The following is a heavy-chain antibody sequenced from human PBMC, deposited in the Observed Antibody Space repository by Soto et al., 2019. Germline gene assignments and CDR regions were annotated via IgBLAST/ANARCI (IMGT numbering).Heavy chain of an antibody. J-gene: IGHJ6*02. Sequence: PSETLSLTCAVYGRSFSGYYWSWIRQPPGKGLEWIGEINHSGSTNYNPSLKSRVTISVDTSKNQFSLKLSSVTAADTAVYYCARRRLVLRYFGRYGMDVWGQGTTVTVSS. CDR1: GRSFSGYY. V-gene: IGHV4-34*01. CDR3: ARRRLVLRYFGRYGMDV. D-gene: IGHD3-9*01. CDR2: INHSGST.